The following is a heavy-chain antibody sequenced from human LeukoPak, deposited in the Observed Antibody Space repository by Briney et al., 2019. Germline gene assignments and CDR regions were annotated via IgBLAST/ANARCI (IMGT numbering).Heavy chain of an antibody. CDR1: GFTFSSYA. CDR3: ARAALSSYSSSWYGGFDP. J-gene: IGHJ5*02. D-gene: IGHD6-13*01. CDR2: INTDGSST. V-gene: IGHV3-74*01. Sequence: GGSLRLSCAASGFTFSSYAMHWVRQAPGKGLVWVSRINTDGSSTSYADSVKGRFTISRDNAKNTLYLQMNSLRAEDTAVYYRARAALSSYSSSWYGGFDPWGQGTLVTVSS.